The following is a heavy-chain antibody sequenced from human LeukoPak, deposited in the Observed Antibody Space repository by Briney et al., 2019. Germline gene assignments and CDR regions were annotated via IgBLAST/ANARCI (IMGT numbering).Heavy chain of an antibody. D-gene: IGHD2-2*01. CDR3: ARGYCPTPTCYSDNWFDP. J-gene: IGHJ5*02. CDR2: INPNSGGT. Sequence: ASVKVSCKASGYTFTGYYMHWVRQAPGQGLEWMGWINPNSGGTNYAQKFRGRVTMTRDTSISTAYMELSRLRSEDTAVYYCARGYCPTPTCYSDNWFDPWGQGTLVTVSS. V-gene: IGHV1-2*02. CDR1: GYTFTGYY.